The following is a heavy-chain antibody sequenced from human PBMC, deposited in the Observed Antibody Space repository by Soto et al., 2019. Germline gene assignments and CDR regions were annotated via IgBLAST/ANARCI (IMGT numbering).Heavy chain of an antibody. V-gene: IGHV1-58*02. J-gene: IGHJ4*02. CDR2: IVVGSGNT. CDR1: GFTFTSSA. Sequence: ASVKVSCKASGFTFTSSAMRWVRQARGQSHEWIGWIVVGSGNTNYAQKFQERVTITRDISTNTAYMELSSLRSEVTAVYCCAAITRITTLVWGQGTLVTVSS. CDR3: AAITRITTLV. D-gene: IGHD3-3*01.